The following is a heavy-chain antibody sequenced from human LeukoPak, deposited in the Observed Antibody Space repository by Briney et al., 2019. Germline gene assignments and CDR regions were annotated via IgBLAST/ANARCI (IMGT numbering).Heavy chain of an antibody. CDR2: ISGSGGST. Sequence: GGSLRLSCAASAFTFSSYAMSWVRQVPGKGLEWVSVISGSGGSTFYADSVKGRFTISRDNSKNTLYLQMNSLRAEDTAVYYCARDHSGLGSYPNPWGQGTLVTVSS. D-gene: IGHD3-10*01. J-gene: IGHJ5*02. CDR1: AFTFSSYA. CDR3: ARDHSGLGSYPNP. V-gene: IGHV3-23*01.